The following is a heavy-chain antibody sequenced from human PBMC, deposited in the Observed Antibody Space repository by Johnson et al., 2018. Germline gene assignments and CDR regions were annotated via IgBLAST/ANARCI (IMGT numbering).Heavy chain of an antibody. CDR2: IGTAGDT. CDR1: GFTFSRYG. J-gene: IGHJ3*01. V-gene: IGHV3-13*01. D-gene: IGHD6-13*01. Sequence: VQLVESGGGLVQPGGSLRLSCAASGFTFSRYGMHWVRQATGEGLECVSAIGTAGDTYYPGSVKGRFTISRENAKNSLYLQMNSLSPEDTAVYHCAKSGESYTAAADALDFWGQGTMVTVSS. CDR3: AKSGESYTAAADALDF.